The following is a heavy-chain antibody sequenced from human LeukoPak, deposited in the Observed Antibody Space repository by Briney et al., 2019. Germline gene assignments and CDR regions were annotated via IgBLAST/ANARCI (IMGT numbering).Heavy chain of an antibody. CDR2: ISSSSSYI. Sequence: GGSLRLSCAASGFTFSSYSMNWVRQAPGKGLEWVSSISSSSSYIYYADSVKGRFTISRDNAKNSLYLQMNSLRAEDTAVYYCATVVGPHWFDPWGQGTLVTVSS. V-gene: IGHV3-21*01. CDR1: GFTFSSYS. CDR3: ATVVGPHWFDP. J-gene: IGHJ5*02. D-gene: IGHD2-15*01.